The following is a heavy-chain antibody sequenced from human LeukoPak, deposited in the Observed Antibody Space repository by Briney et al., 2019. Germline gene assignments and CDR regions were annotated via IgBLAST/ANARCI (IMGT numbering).Heavy chain of an antibody. V-gene: IGHV1-2*06. CDR1: GFTSSEHY. J-gene: IGHJ4*02. CDR2: VEPDGVAT. CDR3: ARDHDYGPDY. Sequence: PSVKASCKTSGFTSSEHYMHWLRHAARQWLEWMGRVEPDGVATNYGQEFQGRVTMRGDMSISTVYMGVTRLTSDDTAMYWCARDHDYGPDYWGQGALVTVSA. D-gene: IGHD4/OR15-4a*01.